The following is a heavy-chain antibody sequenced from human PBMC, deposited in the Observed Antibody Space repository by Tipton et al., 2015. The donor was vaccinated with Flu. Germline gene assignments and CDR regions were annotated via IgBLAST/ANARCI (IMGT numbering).Heavy chain of an antibody. J-gene: IGHJ4*02. CDR2: INHSGST. V-gene: IGHV4-34*01. D-gene: IGHD6-19*01. CDR3: ARGSGHTNAYLDF. Sequence: AGLVKPSETLSLTCAVYGGSFSGYYWTWIRQPPGKGLEWIGEINHSGSTNYSPSLKSRVTVSVDTSKNQFSLKVRSLTAADTAVYYCARGSGHTNAYLDFWGQGTLVTVSS. CDR1: GGSFSGYY.